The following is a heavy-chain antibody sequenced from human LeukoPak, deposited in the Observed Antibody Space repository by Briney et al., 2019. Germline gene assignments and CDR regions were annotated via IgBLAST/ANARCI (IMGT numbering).Heavy chain of an antibody. Sequence: SETLSLTCTVSGGSISSYYWSWIRQPPGKGLEWIGYIYTSGSTNYNPSLKSRVTISVDTSKNQFSLKLSSVTAADTAVYYCARLSLGSSSRSSEGTGVPPNWFDPWGQGTLVTVSS. CDR2: IYTSGST. D-gene: IGHD6-6*01. CDR3: ARLSLGSSSRSSEGTGVPPNWFDP. V-gene: IGHV4-4*09. J-gene: IGHJ5*02. CDR1: GGSISSYY.